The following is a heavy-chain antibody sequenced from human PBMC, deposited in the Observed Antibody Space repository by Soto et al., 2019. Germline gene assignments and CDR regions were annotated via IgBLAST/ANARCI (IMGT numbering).Heavy chain of an antibody. Sequence: ASVKVSCKASGYTFTSYDINWVRQATGQGLEWMGWMNPNSGNTGYAQKFQGRVTMTRNTSISTAYMELSSLRSEDTAVYYCAIGSSSFYYYYYMDVWGKGTTVTVSS. J-gene: IGHJ6*03. CDR3: AIGSSSFYYYYYMDV. CDR2: MNPNSGNT. V-gene: IGHV1-8*01. D-gene: IGHD6-6*01. CDR1: GYTFTSYD.